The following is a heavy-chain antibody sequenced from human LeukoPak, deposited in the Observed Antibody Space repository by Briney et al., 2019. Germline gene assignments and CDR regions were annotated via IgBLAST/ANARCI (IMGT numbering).Heavy chain of an antibody. V-gene: IGHV3-21*05. CDR3: ARDTVVVPSGYFDL. J-gene: IGHJ2*01. CDR2: ISSSSSYI. CDR1: GFTFSSYS. Sequence: GGSLRLACVASGFTFSSYSMTWVRQAPGKGLEWVSYISSSSSYIYYADSVKGRFTISRDNAKNSLYLQMNSLRAEDTAVYYCARDTVVVPSGYFDLWGRGTLVTVSS. D-gene: IGHD2-2*01.